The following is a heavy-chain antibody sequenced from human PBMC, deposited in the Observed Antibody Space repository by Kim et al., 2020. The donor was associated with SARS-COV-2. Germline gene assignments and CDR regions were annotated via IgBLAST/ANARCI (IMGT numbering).Heavy chain of an antibody. V-gene: IGHV3-74*01. D-gene: IGHD2-15*01. Sequence: VGSLRLSCAVSGFTFSSYWMHWVRQAPGKGLVWVSSINSDGRSTSYADSVKGRFTISRDNAKNTLYLQMNSLRAEDTAVYYCARLIRDVVVVGEPYWGQG. CDR1: GFTFSSYW. CDR2: INSDGRST. J-gene: IGHJ4*02. CDR3: ARLIRDVVVVGEPY.